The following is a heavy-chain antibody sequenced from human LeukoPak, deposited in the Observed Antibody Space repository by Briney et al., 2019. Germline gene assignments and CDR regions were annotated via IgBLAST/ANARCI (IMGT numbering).Heavy chain of an antibody. V-gene: IGHV3-23*01. J-gene: IGHJ4*02. D-gene: IGHD5-12*01. Sequence: GGSLRLSCAASGFTFSSSSISWVRQAPGKGLEWVSAITDAVGSTHYADSVKGRFTISSDNSKNTVYLRMNSLRPEDMAVYYCAKEIFSGLLYIDYWGQGTLVTVSS. CDR1: GFTFSSSS. CDR3: AKEIFSGLLYIDY. CDR2: ITDAVGST.